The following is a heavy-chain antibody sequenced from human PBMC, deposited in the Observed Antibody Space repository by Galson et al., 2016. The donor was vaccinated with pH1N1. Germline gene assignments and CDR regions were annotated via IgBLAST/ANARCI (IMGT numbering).Heavy chain of an antibody. CDR2: INSDGSRT. J-gene: IGHJ4*02. Sequence: SLRLSCAASGFTFSTYWMHWVRQAPGKGLVWVSHINSDGSRTTYGDSVKGRFTMSRDNARNTLYLQMNSLRDEDTAVYYCARDYSDTVTTIPFDYWGQGTLVTVSS. V-gene: IGHV3-74*01. D-gene: IGHD5-12*01. CDR1: GFTFSTYW. CDR3: ARDYSDTVTTIPFDY.